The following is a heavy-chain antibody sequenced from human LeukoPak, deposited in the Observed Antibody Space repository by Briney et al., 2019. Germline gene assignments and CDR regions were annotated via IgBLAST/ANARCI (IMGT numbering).Heavy chain of an antibody. CDR3: ARESDYSNNVDY. J-gene: IGHJ4*02. V-gene: IGHV4-61*02. CDR1: GGSISSGSYY. D-gene: IGHD4-11*01. CDR2: IYSSGTT. Sequence: SETLSLTCTVSGGSISSGSYYWSWLRQPAGKGLEWIGRIYSSGTTNYNPSLKSRVTISLDTSKNQFSLKLSSVTAADTALYYCARESDYSNNVDYWGQGTPVTVSS.